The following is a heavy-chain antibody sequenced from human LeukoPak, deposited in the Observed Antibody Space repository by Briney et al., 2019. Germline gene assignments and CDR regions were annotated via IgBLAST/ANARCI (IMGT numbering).Heavy chain of an antibody. D-gene: IGHD3-16*01. J-gene: IGHJ4*02. CDR3: TRGAGWLIDY. CDR2: FHNSGTS. CDR1: DDSISDYY. V-gene: IGHV4-59*01. Sequence: PSETLSLTCTVSDDSISDYYRGWIRHPPGKGLEWIGYFHNSGTSTYNPSLKSRVTISADTSKNQFSLKLNSLTTADTAVYYCTRGAGWLIDYWGQGILVTVSS.